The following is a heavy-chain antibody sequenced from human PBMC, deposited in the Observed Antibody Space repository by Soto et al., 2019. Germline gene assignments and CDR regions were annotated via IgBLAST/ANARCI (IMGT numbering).Heavy chain of an antibody. V-gene: IGHV3-33*01. CDR2: IWYDGSNK. CDR1: GFTFSSYG. CDR3: ARDVVPASIHYYYYGMDV. Sequence: QVQLVESGGGVVQPGRSLRLSCAASGFTFSSYGMHWVRQAPGKGLEWVAVIWYDGSNKYYADSVKGRFTISRDNSKNTRYLQMNSLRAEDTAVYYCARDVVPASIHYYYYGMDVWGQGTTVTVSS. D-gene: IGHD2-2*02. J-gene: IGHJ6*02.